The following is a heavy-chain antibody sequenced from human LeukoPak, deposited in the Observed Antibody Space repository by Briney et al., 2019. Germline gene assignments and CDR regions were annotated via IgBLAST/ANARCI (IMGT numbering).Heavy chain of an antibody. J-gene: IGHJ4*02. CDR2: IYWDDDK. CDR3: VYYTGIVGATNFDY. CDR1: GFSLSTSGVG. D-gene: IGHD1-26*01. Sequence: SGPTLVNPTQTLTLTCTFSGFSLSTSGVGVGWIRQPSGKALEWLALIYWDDDKRYSPSLKSRLTITKDTSKNQVVLTMTNMDRVDTATYYCVYYTGIVGATNFDYWGQGTLVTVSS. V-gene: IGHV2-5*02.